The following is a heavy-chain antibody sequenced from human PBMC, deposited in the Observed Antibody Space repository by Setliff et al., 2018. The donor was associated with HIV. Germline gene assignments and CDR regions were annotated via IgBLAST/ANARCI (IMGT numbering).Heavy chain of an antibody. CDR3: ARGRDKYGPIDY. J-gene: IGHJ4*02. V-gene: IGHV4-59*01. D-gene: IGHD3-10*01. CDR1: GGSLSSSY. CDR2: IHYSGST. Sequence: SETLSLTCTVSGGSLSSSYWTWTRQPPGKGLECIGNIHYSGSTNYNPSLKSRVTISVDTSRSQFSLKLSSVTAADTAVYYCARGRDKYGPIDYWGQGTLVTVSS.